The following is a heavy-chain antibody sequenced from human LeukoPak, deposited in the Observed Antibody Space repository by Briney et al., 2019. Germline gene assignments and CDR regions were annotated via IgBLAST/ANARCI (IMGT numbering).Heavy chain of an antibody. CDR2: IKSIPAGGTT. CDR3: ATHKTSGSWGY. J-gene: IGHJ4*02. V-gene: IGHV3-15*01. CDR1: GFTFSNAW. D-gene: IGHD1-26*01. Sequence: GGSLRLSCAASGFTFSNAWMSWVRQAPGKGLEWVGRIKSIPAGGTTDYAAPVKGRFTISRDDSKNTVCLQMDSLKTEDTAVYYCATHKTSGSWGYWGQGTVVIVSS.